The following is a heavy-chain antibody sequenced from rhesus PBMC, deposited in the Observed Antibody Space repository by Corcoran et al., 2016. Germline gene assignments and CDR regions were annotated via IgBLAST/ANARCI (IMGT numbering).Heavy chain of an antibody. V-gene: IGHV3-30*02. D-gene: IGHD3-3*01. CDR1: GFTFRNSW. Sequence: EVQLVESGAGLFQPGGSLRLSCAASGFTFRNSWMSWVRQAPGKGLEWVARIKRKADGETADYAASVKGRFTISRDDSKNTLYLQMNSLKTEDTAVYYCTTVTIFDYFDYWGQGVLVTVSS. CDR3: TTVTIFDYFDY. J-gene: IGHJ4*01. CDR2: IKRKADGETA.